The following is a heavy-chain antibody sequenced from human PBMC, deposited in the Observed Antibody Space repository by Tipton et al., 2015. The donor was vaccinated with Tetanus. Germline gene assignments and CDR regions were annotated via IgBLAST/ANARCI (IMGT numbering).Heavy chain of an antibody. J-gene: IGHJ1*01. CDR1: GGSINSHH. V-gene: IGHV4-59*11. Sequence: TLSLTCTVSGGSINSHHWSWLRQAPGKGLEWIGYFHFTGSSNFNPTLQSRVTISGDTSKNQFSLKLSSVTPADTAVYYCARGSSVWSWYMQHWGQGTLVTVSS. D-gene: IGHD2-2*01. CDR2: FHFTGSS. CDR3: ARGSSVWSWYMQH.